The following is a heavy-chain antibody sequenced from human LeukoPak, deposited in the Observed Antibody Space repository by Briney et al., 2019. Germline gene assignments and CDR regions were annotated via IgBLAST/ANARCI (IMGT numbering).Heavy chain of an antibody. Sequence: ASVKVSCKASGYSFTSYGISWVRQAPGQGLEWMGWISAYNGNTNYAQKLQGRVTMTTDPSTSTAYMELSSLRSEDTAVYYCARVSGLYCGGDCYPGDYWGQGTLVTVSS. V-gene: IGHV1-18*01. J-gene: IGHJ4*02. CDR1: GYSFTSYG. CDR3: ARVSGLYCGGDCYPGDY. CDR2: ISAYNGNT. D-gene: IGHD2-21*02.